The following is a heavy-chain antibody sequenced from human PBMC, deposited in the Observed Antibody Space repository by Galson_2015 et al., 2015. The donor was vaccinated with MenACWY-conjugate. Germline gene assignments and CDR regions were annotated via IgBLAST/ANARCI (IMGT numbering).Heavy chain of an antibody. CDR3: ARTTNGNYFYYYYMDV. Sequence: PALVKPTQTLTLTCSFSGFSLRTGGMCVSWIRQPPGKALEWLALIDWEDDKYYSTFLKTRLTISKDTSKNQVVLTMTNMDPMDTATYYCARTTNGNYFYYYYMDVWGKGTTVTVSS. J-gene: IGHJ6*03. V-gene: IGHV2-70*01. CDR1: GFSLRTGGMC. D-gene: IGHD4-23*01. CDR2: IDWEDDK.